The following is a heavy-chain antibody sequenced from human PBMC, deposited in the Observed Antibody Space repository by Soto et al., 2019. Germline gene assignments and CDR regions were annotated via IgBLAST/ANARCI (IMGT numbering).Heavy chain of an antibody. CDR3: ALGSSGYYFDGFDY. CDR2: IYSGGST. Sequence: GGSLRLSCAASGFTVSSNYMSWVRQAPGKGLEWVSVIYSGGSTYYADSVKGRFTIPRDNSKNTLYLQMNSLRAEDTAVYYCALGSSGYYFDGFDYWGQGTLVTVSS. CDR1: GFTVSSNY. D-gene: IGHD3-22*01. V-gene: IGHV3-66*01. J-gene: IGHJ4*02.